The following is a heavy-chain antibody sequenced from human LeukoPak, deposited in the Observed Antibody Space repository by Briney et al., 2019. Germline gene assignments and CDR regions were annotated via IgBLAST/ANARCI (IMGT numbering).Heavy chain of an antibody. Sequence: GASVKVSCKASGGTFSSYAISWERQAPGQGLEWMGGIIPIFGTANYAQKFQGRVTITADESTSTAYMELSSLRSEDTAVYYCARAADEHYYDSSGYIHFDYWGQGTLVTVSS. CDR2: IIPIFGTA. CDR3: ARAADEHYYDSSGYIHFDY. CDR1: GGTFSSYA. V-gene: IGHV1-69*13. D-gene: IGHD3-22*01. J-gene: IGHJ4*02.